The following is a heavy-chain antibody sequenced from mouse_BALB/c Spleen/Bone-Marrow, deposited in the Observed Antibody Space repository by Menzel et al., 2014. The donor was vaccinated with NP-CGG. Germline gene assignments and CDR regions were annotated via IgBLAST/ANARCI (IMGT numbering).Heavy chain of an antibody. CDR2: INPSTGYT. CDR1: GYTFTRYW. J-gene: IGHJ3*01. CDR3: VCGNYYLAY. D-gene: IGHD2-1*01. Sequence: VQLQQSGAELAKPWASVKMSCTASGYTFTRYWMHWVKQRPGQGLEWIGYINPSTGYTEYNQKFKDKATLTADKSSSTAYMQLSSLTSEDSAVYYCVCGNYYLAYWGQGTLVTVSA. V-gene: IGHV1-7*01.